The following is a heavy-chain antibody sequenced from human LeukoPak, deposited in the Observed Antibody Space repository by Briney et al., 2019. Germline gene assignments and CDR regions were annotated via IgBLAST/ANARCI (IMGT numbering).Heavy chain of an antibody. J-gene: IGHJ4*02. V-gene: IGHV3-48*04. CDR1: GFTSSTYS. Sequence: GGSLVLSCAASGFTSSTYSMNWVRQAPGKGLEWVSYISSSSSTVYYADSVKGRFTISRDNAKNSLYLQMNSLRADDTAVYYCARGPGYFDYWGQGTLVTVSS. CDR3: ARGPGYFDY. CDR2: ISSSSSTV.